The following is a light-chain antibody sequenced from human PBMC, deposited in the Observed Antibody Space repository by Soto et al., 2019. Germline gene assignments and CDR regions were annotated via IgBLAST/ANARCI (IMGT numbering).Light chain of an antibody. Sequence: QSVLTQPPSASGTPGQRVTMSCSGSGSNIGPNYVYWFQQFPGTAPKLLIYNNDQRPSGVPDRFSGSKSGTSASLDISGLRSEDEGDYYCAAWDNSLRGRVFGGGTKLPAL. CDR2: NND. V-gene: IGLV1-47*02. J-gene: IGLJ3*02. CDR3: AAWDNSLRGRV. CDR1: GSNIGPNY.